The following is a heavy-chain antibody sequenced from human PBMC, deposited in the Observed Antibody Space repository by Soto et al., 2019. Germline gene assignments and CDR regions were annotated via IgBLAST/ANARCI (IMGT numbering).Heavy chain of an antibody. CDR3: ARVSGWYFLDY. CDR1: GDTFTSYA. Sequence: ASVKVSCKASGDTFTSYAMHWVRQAPGQRLEWMGWINAGNGNTKYSQKFQGRVTITRDTSASTAYMELSSLRSEDTAVYYCARVSGWYFLDYWAQGTLVNVSS. D-gene: IGHD6-13*01. CDR2: INAGNGNT. V-gene: IGHV1-3*01. J-gene: IGHJ4*02.